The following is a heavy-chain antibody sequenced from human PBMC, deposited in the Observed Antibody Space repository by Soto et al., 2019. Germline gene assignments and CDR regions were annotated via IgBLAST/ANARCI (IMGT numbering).Heavy chain of an antibody. CDR1: GYTFTGYY. V-gene: IGHV1-2*02. Sequence: ASVKVSCKASGYTFTGYYMHWVRQAPGQGLEWMGWINPNSGGTNYAQKFQGRVTMTRDTSISTAYMERSRLRSDDTAVYYCARGLGYCSSTSCYNFDYWGQGTRVTVSS. J-gene: IGHJ4*02. CDR3: ARGLGYCSSTSCYNFDY. D-gene: IGHD2-2*01. CDR2: INPNSGGT.